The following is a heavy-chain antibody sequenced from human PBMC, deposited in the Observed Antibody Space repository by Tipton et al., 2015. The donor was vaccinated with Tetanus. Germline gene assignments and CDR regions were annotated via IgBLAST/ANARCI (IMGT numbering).Heavy chain of an antibody. J-gene: IGHJ6*02. CDR2: IYSGGRT. CDR3: TSSLNTWYYYGVDV. Sequence: SLRLSCAASGFSVSGNYMSWVRQAPGKGLEWVSIIYSGGRTYYAGSVKGRFTISRDNSKNTLYLEMNNLRGEDTAVYFCTSSLNTWYYYGVDVWGQGTTVTVSS. CDR1: GFSVSGNY. D-gene: IGHD3-16*01. V-gene: IGHV3-53*01.